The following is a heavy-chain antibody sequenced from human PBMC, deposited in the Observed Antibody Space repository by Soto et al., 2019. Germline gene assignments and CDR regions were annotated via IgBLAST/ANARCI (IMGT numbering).Heavy chain of an antibody. V-gene: IGHV1-46*01. Sequence: ASVKVSCKASGYTFTSYYMHWVRQAPGQGLEWMGIINPSGGSTSYAQKFQGRVTMTRDTSTSTVYMELSSLRSEDKAVYYCAREARMDYYDSSEGDYWGQGTLVTVSS. D-gene: IGHD3-22*01. CDR2: INPSGGST. J-gene: IGHJ4*02. CDR1: GYTFTSYY. CDR3: AREARMDYYDSSEGDY.